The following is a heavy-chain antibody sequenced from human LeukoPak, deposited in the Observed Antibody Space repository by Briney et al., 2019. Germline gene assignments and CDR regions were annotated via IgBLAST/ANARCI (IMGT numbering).Heavy chain of an antibody. CDR2: ISGSGGST. J-gene: IGHJ4*02. CDR3: AKSGVGGVIVAFDY. V-gene: IGHV3-23*01. Sequence: PGGSLRLSCAASGFTFSSYAMSWVRQAPGKGLEWVSAISGSGGSTYCADSVKGRFTISRDNSKNTLYLQMNSLRAEDTAVYYCAKSGVGGVIVAFDYWGQGTLVTVSS. D-gene: IGHD3-16*02. CDR1: GFTFSSYA.